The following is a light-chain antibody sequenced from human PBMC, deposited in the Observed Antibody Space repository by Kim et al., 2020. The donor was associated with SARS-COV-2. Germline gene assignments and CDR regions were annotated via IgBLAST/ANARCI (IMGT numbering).Light chain of an antibody. J-gene: IGLJ2*01. Sequence: GQSVTLSCTGTSSDVGGYNFVSCYQQHPGKAPNLMIYEVSKRPSGVPDRFSGSKSGNTASLTVSGLQAEDEADYYCSSYAGSNNVVFGGGTKLTVL. CDR2: EVS. CDR3: SSYAGSNNVV. V-gene: IGLV2-8*01. CDR1: SSDVGGYNF.